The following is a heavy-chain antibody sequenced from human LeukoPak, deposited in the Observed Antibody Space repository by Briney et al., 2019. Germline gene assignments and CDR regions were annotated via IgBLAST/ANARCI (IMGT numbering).Heavy chain of an antibody. CDR3: ARGSAYQAPFDY. V-gene: IGHV4-34*01. J-gene: IGHJ4*02. CDR2: INHSGST. Sequence: SETLSLTCAVYGESFSGYYWSWIRQPPGKGLEWIGEINHSGSTNYNPSLKSRVTISVDTSKNQFSLKLSSVTAADTAVYYCARGSAYQAPFDYWGQGTLVTVSS. CDR1: GESFSGYY.